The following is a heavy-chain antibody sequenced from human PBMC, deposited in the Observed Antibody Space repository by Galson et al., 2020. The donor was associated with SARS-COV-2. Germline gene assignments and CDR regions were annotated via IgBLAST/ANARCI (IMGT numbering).Heavy chain of an antibody. Sequence: TGGSLRLSCAASGFTFSSYGMHWVRQAPGKGLEWVAVISYDGSNKYYEDSVKGRFTISRDNSKNTLYLQMNSLRAEDTAVYYCAKMYYYDSSGYYYEDDDAFDIWGQGTMVTVSS. CDR3: AKMYYYDSSGYYYEDDDAFDI. D-gene: IGHD3-22*01. J-gene: IGHJ3*02. CDR1: GFTFSSYG. V-gene: IGHV3-30*18. CDR2: ISYDGSNK.